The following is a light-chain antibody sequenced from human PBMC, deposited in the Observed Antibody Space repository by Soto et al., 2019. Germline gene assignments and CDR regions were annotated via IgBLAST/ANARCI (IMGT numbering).Light chain of an antibody. CDR2: AND. V-gene: IGLV1-47*01. Sequence: QPVLTQPPSSSETPVQRVTISCSGSGSNVGTSYVYWYQQLPGTAPKLLIYANDQRPSGVPDRFSGSKSGTSDSLAISGLRYEDEADYYCAAWDDSLSARVFGGGTKLTVL. CDR1: GSNVGTSY. CDR3: AAWDDSLSARV. J-gene: IGLJ3*02.